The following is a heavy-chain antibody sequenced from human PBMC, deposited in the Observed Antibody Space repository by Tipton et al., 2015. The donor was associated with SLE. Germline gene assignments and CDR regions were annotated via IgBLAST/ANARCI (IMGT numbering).Heavy chain of an antibody. CDR1: GDIISSGGYY. CDR3: ARHGYSDYGIDY. CDR2: IYNTGST. Sequence: TLSLTCTVSGDIISSGGYYWSWIRQLPGKGLEWIGYIYNTGSTTYRPSLQSRVAFSVDTSKNQFSLKLTSVTAADTAVYYCARHGYSDYGIDYWGQGTLVTVSS. D-gene: IGHD4-11*01. V-gene: IGHV4-31*03. J-gene: IGHJ4*02.